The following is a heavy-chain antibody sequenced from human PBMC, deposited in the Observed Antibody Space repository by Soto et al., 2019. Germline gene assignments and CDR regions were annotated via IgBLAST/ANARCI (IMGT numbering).Heavy chain of an antibody. CDR2: THFTGSN. V-gene: IGHV4-30-4*02. CDR1: GDTVNNGDYL. CDR3: ARGAGVDVVAAFTRDLDA. D-gene: IGHD5-12*01. Sequence: SDPLSLTCPVSGDTVNNGDYLCSCIRQSSGKGLEFLRYTHFTGSNSYSHSITRRLHISMDMSNNHSSLEMTSVTVADTAVYFCARGAGVDVVAAFTRDLDAWGPGLLVT. J-gene: IGHJ5*02.